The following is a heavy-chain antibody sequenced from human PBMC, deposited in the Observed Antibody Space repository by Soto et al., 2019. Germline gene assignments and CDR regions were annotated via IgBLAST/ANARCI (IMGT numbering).Heavy chain of an antibody. D-gene: IGHD3-16*01. CDR2: ITWNSGII. J-gene: IGHJ4*02. CDR3: VKDGDPGETSDGGDYFDY. Sequence: ESGGGLVQPGGSLTLSCAASGFTFDDFAMHWVRQAPGKGLEWVSTITWNSGIIGYADSVKGRFSISRDNAKNSLYLQMNGRRAEDTALYYGVKDGDPGETSDGGDYFDYWGQGTLVTVSS. V-gene: IGHV3-9*01. CDR1: GFTFDDFA.